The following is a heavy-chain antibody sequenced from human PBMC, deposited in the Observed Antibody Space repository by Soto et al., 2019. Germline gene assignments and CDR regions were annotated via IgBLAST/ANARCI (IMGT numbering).Heavy chain of an antibody. J-gene: IGHJ4*02. D-gene: IGHD3-22*01. V-gene: IGHV1-69*02. CDR3: ATRYYYDSSGLYDY. CDR2: IIPILGIA. Sequence: QVQLVQSGAEVKKPGSSVKVSCKASGGTFSSYTISWVRQAPGQGLEWMGRIIPILGIANYAQKFQGRVTITADKSTSTAYMELSSLRSEDTAVYYCATRYYYDSSGLYDYWGQGTLVTVSS. CDR1: GGTFSSYT.